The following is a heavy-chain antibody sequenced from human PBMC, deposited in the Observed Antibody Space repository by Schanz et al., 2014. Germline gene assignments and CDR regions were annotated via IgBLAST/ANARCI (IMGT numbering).Heavy chain of an antibody. V-gene: IGHV4-4*02. D-gene: IGHD2-21*01. J-gene: IGHJ3*01. CDR2: IFHSGTT. Sequence: QVQLQESGPGLVKPSGTLSLTCVVSGGSISSGVWWTWARQSPGKGLEWIGEIFHSGTTNYNPSLESRVTISVDKSKNQFSLILSSMTAADTAVYYCTRSTLWSYDVWGRGTMLIVSS. CDR1: GGSISSGVW. CDR3: TRSTLWSYDV.